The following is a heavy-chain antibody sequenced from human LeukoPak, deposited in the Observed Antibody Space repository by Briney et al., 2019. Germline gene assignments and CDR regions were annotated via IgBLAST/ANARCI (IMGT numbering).Heavy chain of an antibody. J-gene: IGHJ4*02. CDR3: ARALRHSSPFDY. V-gene: IGHV3-74*01. CDR2: INSDGSST. CDR1: GFTFSSYW. Sequence: PGGSLRLSCAASGFTFSSYWMHWVRQAPGKGLAWVSRINSDGSSTSYADSVKGRFTISRDNAKNTLYLQMNRLRAEDTAVYYCARALRHSSPFDYWGQGTLVTVSS. D-gene: IGHD6-13*01.